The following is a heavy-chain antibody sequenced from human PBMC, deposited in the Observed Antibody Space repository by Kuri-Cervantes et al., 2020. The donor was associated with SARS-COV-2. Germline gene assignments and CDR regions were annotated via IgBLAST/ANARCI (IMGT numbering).Heavy chain of an antibody. CDR1: GFTFSSYW. Sequence: GESLKISCAASGFTFSSYWMSWVRQAPGKGLEWVANIKRDGSEKYYVDSVKGRFTISRDNAKNSLSLQMNSLRAEDTAVYYCARDPGLYSRKAYGMDVWGQGTTVTVSS. V-gene: IGHV3-7*05. CDR2: IKRDGSEK. D-gene: IGHD3-16*02. J-gene: IGHJ6*02. CDR3: ARDPGLYSRKAYGMDV.